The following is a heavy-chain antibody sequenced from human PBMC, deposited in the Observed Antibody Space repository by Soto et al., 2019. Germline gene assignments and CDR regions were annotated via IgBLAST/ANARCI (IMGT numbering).Heavy chain of an antibody. J-gene: IGHJ6*02. Sequence: GGSLRLSCAASGFTFSSYWMHWVRQAPGKGLVWVSRINSDGSSTSYADSVKGRFTISRDNAKNTLYLQMNSLRAEDTAVYYCARVGIAAAGTVYYYGMDVWGQGTTVTVSS. CDR1: GFTFSSYW. D-gene: IGHD6-13*01. V-gene: IGHV3-74*01. CDR3: ARVGIAAAGTVYYYGMDV. CDR2: INSDGSST.